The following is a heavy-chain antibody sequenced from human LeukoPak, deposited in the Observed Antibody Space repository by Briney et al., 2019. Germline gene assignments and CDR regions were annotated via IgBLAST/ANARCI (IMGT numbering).Heavy chain of an antibody. CDR1: GFTFSSYV. V-gene: IGHV3-23*01. D-gene: IGHD3-16*01. CDR3: ANGDYGIKFGGPPDY. CDR2: ISGSGGIT. Sequence: PGGSLRLSCAASGFTFSSYVMTWVRQAPGKGLEWVSDISGSGGITSYADSVKGRFTMSRDNSKNMLYLQMNSLRAEDTAVYYCANGDYGIKFGGPPDYWGQGTLVTVSS. J-gene: IGHJ4*02.